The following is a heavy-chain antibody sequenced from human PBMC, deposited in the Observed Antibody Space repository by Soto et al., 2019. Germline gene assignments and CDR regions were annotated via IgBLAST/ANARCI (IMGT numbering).Heavy chain of an antibody. V-gene: IGHV4-39*01. CDR1: GGSISSSSYY. CDR3: ARTTVLRYFDWWGYYYYGMDV. J-gene: IGHJ6*02. Sequence: SETLSLTCTVSGGSISSSSYYWGWIRQPPGKGLEWIGSIYYSGSTYYNPSLKSRVTISVDTSKNQFSLKLSSVTAADTAVYYCARTTVLRYFDWWGYYYYGMDVWGQGTTVSGSS. D-gene: IGHD3-9*01. CDR2: IYYSGST.